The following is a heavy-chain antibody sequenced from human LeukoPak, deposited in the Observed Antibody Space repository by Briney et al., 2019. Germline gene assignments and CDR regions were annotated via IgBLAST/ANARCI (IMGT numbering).Heavy chain of an antibody. J-gene: IGHJ4*02. Sequence: QSGRSLRLSCAASGFTFDDYAMHWVQQAPGKGLEWVSVIYSGGSTYYADSVKGRFTISRDNSKNTLYLQMNSLRAEDTAVYYCGRESSSRKGMIDTTLIGWGQGTLVTVSS. CDR2: IYSGGST. D-gene: IGHD3-22*01. V-gene: IGHV3-66*01. CDR1: GFTFDDYA. CDR3: GRESSSRKGMIDTTLIG.